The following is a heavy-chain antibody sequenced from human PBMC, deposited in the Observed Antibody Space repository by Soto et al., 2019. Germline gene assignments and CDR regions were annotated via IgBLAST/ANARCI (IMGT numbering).Heavy chain of an antibody. CDR3: AKDGDYGGNAADWYFDL. Sequence: QVQLVESGGGVVQPGRSLRLSCAASGFTFSSYGMHWVRQAPGKGLEWVAVISYDGSNKYYADSVKGRFTISRDNSKNTXDLQMNSLRAEDTAVYYCAKDGDYGGNAADWYFDLWGRGTLVTVSS. V-gene: IGHV3-30*18. J-gene: IGHJ2*01. D-gene: IGHD4-17*01. CDR1: GFTFSSYG. CDR2: ISYDGSNK.